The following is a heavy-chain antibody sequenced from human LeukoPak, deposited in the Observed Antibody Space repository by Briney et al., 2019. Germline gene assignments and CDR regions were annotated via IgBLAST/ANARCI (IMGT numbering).Heavy chain of an antibody. CDR3: TRRNAYSSSGIDY. CDR1: GFTFSGSA. V-gene: IGHV3-73*01. D-gene: IGHD6-6*01. J-gene: IGHJ4*02. Sequence: QSGGSLRLSCAASGFTFSGSAMHWVRQASGKGLEWVGRIRNKANSYATAYAASVKGRFTISRDDSKNTAYLQMNSLKTEDTAVYYCTRRNAYSSSGIDYWGQGTLVTVSS. CDR2: IRNKANSYAT.